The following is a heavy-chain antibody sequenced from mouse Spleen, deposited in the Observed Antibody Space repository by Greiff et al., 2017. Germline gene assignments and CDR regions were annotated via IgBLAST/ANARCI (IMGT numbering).Heavy chain of an antibody. J-gene: IGHJ4*01. CDR1: GFNIKDTY. CDR3: AFYGKGMDY. V-gene: IGHV14-3*02. Sequence: EVKLMESGAELVKPGASVKLSCTASGFNIKDTYMHWVKQRPEQGLEWIGRIDPANGNTKYDPKFQGKATITADTSSNTAYLQLSSLTSEDTAVYYCAFYGKGMDYWGQGTSVTVSS. D-gene: IGHD2-1*01. CDR2: IDPANGNT.